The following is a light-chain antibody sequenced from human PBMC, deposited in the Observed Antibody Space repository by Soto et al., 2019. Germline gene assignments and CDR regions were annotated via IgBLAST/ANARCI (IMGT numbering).Light chain of an antibody. CDR2: RSD. Sequence: QSVLTQPHSASGTPGQRVTISCSGSSSNIGSNHVYWYQQFPGMAPRLLMYRSDQRPTGVPDRFSGSRSGTSASLAISGLRSDDEADYYCSARDDILSGVFFGCGTKLTVL. CDR1: SSNIGSNH. J-gene: IGLJ2*01. V-gene: IGLV1-47*01. CDR3: SARDDILSGVF.